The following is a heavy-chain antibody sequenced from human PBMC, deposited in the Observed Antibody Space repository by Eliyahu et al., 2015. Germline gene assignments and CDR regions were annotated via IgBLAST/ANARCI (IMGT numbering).Heavy chain of an antibody. J-gene: IGHJ4*02. CDR3: ASGRWGGHFDY. V-gene: IGHV3-48*03. D-gene: IGHD5-24*01. CDR1: GFTFSSYE. CDR2: ISSSGSTI. Sequence: EVQLVESGGGLVQPGGSLRLSCAASGFTFSSYEMNWVRQAPGKGLGWVSYISSSGSTIYYADSVKGRFTISRDNAKNSLYLQMNSLRAEDTAVYYCASGRWGGHFDYWGQGTLVTVSS.